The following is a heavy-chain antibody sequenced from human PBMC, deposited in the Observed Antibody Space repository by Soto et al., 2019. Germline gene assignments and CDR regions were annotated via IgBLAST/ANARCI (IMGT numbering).Heavy chain of an antibody. J-gene: IGHJ4*02. CDR1: GYTLTELS. CDR3: ATEKEGPYGDWKMDY. Sequence: ASVKVSCKVSGYTLTELSMHWVRQAPGKGLEWMGGFDPEDGETIYAQKFQGRVTMTEDTSTDTAYMELSSLRSEDTAVYYCATEKEGPYGDWKMDYWGQGTLVTVSS. V-gene: IGHV1-24*01. CDR2: FDPEDGET. D-gene: IGHD4-17*01.